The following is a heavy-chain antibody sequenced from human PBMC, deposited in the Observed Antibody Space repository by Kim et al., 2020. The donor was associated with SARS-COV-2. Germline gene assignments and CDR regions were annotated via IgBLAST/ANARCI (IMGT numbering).Heavy chain of an antibody. CDR2: INAGNGNT. CDR3: ARPQYSTGGGAFDI. Sequence: ASVKVSCKASGYTFTSYAIHWVRQAPGQRLEWMGWINAGNGNTKYSQKFQDRVTITRDTSASTAYMELSSLRSEDTTVYYCARPQYSTGGGAFDIWGQGTGVTVSS. D-gene: IGHD6-25*01. CDR1: GYTFTSYA. J-gene: IGHJ3*02. V-gene: IGHV1-3*01.